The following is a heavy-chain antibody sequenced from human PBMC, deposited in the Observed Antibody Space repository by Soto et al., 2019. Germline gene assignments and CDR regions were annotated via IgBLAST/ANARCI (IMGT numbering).Heavy chain of an antibody. V-gene: IGHV1-2*04. CDR1: GYTFTGYY. Sequence: ASVKVSCKASGYTFTGYYMHWVRQAPGQGLEWMGWINPNSGGTNYAQKFQGWVTMTRDTSISTAYMELSRLRSDDTAVYYCARISPRDGDIAALRFMYFDYWGQGTLVTVSS. J-gene: IGHJ4*02. CDR2: INPNSGGT. D-gene: IGHD6-6*01. CDR3: ARISPRDGDIAALRFMYFDY.